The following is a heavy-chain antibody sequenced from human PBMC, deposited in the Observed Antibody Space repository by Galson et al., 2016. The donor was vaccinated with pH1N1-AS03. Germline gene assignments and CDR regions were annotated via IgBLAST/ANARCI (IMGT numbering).Heavy chain of an antibody. CDR1: GYTFTTYG. J-gene: IGHJ6*02. Sequence: SVKVSCKASGYTFTTYGIIWMRQAPGQGLEWMGFIRANSGDNNYSQKFQDRIFMTTDRSTSTAYMELRSLSSDDTAVYYCARDEDNWNAAEGYSYKYNLDVWGQGTTVTVSS. CDR2: IRANSGDN. V-gene: IGHV1-18*04. CDR3: ARDEDNWNAAEGYSYKYNLDV. D-gene: IGHD1-1*01.